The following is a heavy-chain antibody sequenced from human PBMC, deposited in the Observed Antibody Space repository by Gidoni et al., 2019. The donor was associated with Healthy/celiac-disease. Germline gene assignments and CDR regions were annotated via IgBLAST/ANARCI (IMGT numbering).Heavy chain of an antibody. CDR2: ISGSGGST. CDR3: AKVDSTGLGELSPGGGFDY. Sequence: EVQLLESGGGLVQPGGSLRLSCAASGFPFRSYAMSGVRPAPGKGLEWVSAISGSGGSTYYADSVKGRFTISRDNSKNTLYLQMNSLRAEDTAVYYCAKVDSTGLGELSPGGGFDYWGQGTLVTVSS. D-gene: IGHD3-16*02. V-gene: IGHV3-23*01. CDR1: GFPFRSYA. J-gene: IGHJ4*02.